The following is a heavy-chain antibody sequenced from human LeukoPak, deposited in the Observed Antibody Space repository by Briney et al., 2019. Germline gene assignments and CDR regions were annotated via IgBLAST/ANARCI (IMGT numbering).Heavy chain of an antibody. CDR1: GFTFSSYE. CDR3: ARVGTWELQRVFDN. J-gene: IGHJ4*02. V-gene: IGHV3-7*01. CDR2: INRAGIES. D-gene: IGHD1-26*01. Sequence: GGSLRLSCAASGFTFSSYEMNWVRQVPGKGLEWVANINRAGIESYYVDSVKGRFTISRDNAEKSLYLQMDSLRVDDTAVYYCARVGTWELQRVFDNWGQGTLVTVSS.